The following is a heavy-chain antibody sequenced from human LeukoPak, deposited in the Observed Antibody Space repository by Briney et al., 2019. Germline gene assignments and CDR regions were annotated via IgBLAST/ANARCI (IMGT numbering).Heavy chain of an antibody. Sequence: GGSLRLSCAASGFTFSSHWMHWVRQAPGKGLVWVSQINPDGSSTTYADSVKGRLTISRDNAKNTLYLQMNSLRDEDTAVYYCARDLYDFWSGRKYYFDYWGPGTLVAVSS. D-gene: IGHD3-3*01. J-gene: IGHJ4*02. CDR2: INPDGSST. CDR1: GFTFSSHW. V-gene: IGHV3-74*01. CDR3: ARDLYDFWSGRKYYFDY.